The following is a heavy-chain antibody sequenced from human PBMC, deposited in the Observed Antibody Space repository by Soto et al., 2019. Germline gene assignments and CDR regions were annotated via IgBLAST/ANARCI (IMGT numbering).Heavy chain of an antibody. D-gene: IGHD5-18*01. CDR2: IYYSGNT. V-gene: IGHV4-61*08. Sequence: TLSLTCTVSGGSVSSGDYYWSWIRQPPGKGLEWIGYIYYSGNTNYNPSLKSRVIISVDTSKNLFSLKLTSVTAADTAVYYCARIPVDTSMIYWLDPWGQGTLVTVSS. CDR1: GGSVSSGDYY. CDR3: ARIPVDTSMIYWLDP. J-gene: IGHJ5*02.